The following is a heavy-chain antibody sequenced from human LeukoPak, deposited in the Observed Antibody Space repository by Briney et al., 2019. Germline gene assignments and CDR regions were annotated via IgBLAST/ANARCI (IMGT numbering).Heavy chain of an antibody. CDR1: GFTFSDYY. D-gene: IGHD3-3*01. CDR2: ISSSGSTL. Sequence: GGSLRLSCAASGFTFSDYYMSWVRQAPGKGLEWVSYISSSGSTLYYADSVKGRFTISRDNAKNSLYLQMNSLRAEDTAVYYCVRNRHYDFWSGPGFDPWGQGTLVTVSS. V-gene: IGHV3-11*01. CDR3: VRNRHYDFWSGPGFDP. J-gene: IGHJ5*02.